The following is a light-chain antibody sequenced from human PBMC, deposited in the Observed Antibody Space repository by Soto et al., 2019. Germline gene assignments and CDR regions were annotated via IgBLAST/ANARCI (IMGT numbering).Light chain of an antibody. CDR3: QRYNSYPWT. J-gene: IGKJ1*01. V-gene: IGKV1-5*01. Sequence: DIQITQSPSTLFASGGDRVTITCRASQSISSWLAWYQQKPGKAPKLLIYDASSLESGVPSRISGSGSGTEFTLTISSLQHDDFATSYCQRYNSYPWTFGQGTKVDIK. CDR1: QSISSW. CDR2: DAS.